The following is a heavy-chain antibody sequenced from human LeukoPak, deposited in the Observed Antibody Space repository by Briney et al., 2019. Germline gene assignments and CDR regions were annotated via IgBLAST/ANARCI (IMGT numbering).Heavy chain of an antibody. J-gene: IGHJ4*02. CDR2: IIPILGIA. D-gene: IGHD3-22*01. CDR3: ASGFYYDMSYYFDY. V-gene: IGHV1-69*04. CDR1: GGTFSSYA. Sequence: SVKVSCKASGGTFSSYAISWVRQAPGQGLEWMGRIIPILGIANYAQKFQGRVTITADKSTSTAYMELSSLGSEDTAVYYCASGFYYDMSYYFDYWGQGTLVTVSS.